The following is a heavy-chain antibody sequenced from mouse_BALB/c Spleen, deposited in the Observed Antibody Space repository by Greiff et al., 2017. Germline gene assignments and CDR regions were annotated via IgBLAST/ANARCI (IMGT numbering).Heavy chain of an antibody. Sequence: EVQLVESGGGLVQPGGSMKLSCVASGFTFSNYWMNWVRQSPEKGLEWVAEIRLKSNNYATHYAESVKGRFTISRDDSKSSVYLQMNNLRAEDTGIYYCTRPPYGYGYFDVWGAGTTVTVS. D-gene: IGHD1-1*01. V-gene: IGHV6-6*02. CDR3: TRPPYGYGYFDV. J-gene: IGHJ1*01. CDR2: IRLKSNNYAT. CDR1: GFTFSNYW.